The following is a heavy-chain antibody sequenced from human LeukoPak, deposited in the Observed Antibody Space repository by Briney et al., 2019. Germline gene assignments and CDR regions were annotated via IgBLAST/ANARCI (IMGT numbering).Heavy chain of an antibody. CDR1: GFSFDNFA. V-gene: IGHV3-23*01. CDR2: IIGSSGST. J-gene: IGHJ4*02. CDR3: AKGAYDYIEIAYFDY. D-gene: IGHD5-12*01. Sequence: GGSLRLSCVASGFSFDNFAMNWVRQAPGRGLEWVSLIIGSSGSTFYADSVKGRFTISRDKSKNTLYLQMNSLRAEDTAVYYCAKGAYDYIEIAYFDYWGQGSLVTVSS.